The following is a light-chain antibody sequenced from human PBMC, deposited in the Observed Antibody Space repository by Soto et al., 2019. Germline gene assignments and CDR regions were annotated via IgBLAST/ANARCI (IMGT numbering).Light chain of an antibody. Sequence: QSALTQPPSASGSPGQSVAISCTGTSRDVGGYNYVSWYQQHQGKAPKLMIYEVNKRPSGVPDRFSGSKSGNTASLTVSGLHAEDEADYYCSSYAGSSNVFGTGTKVTVL. CDR1: SRDVGGYNY. CDR2: EVN. V-gene: IGLV2-8*01. J-gene: IGLJ1*01. CDR3: SSYAGSSNV.